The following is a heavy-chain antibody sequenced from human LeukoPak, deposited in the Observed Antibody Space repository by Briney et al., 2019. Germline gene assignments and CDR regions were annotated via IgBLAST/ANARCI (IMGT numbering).Heavy chain of an antibody. CDR3: ARDYGDYSSPLFDY. CDR2: ISSSSYI. Sequence: GGSLRLSCAASGFTFSSYSMNWVRQAPGKGLEWVSSISSSSYIYYADSVKGRFTISRDNAKNSLYLQMNSLRAEDTAVYYCARDYGDYSSPLFDYWGQGTLVTVSS. CDR1: GFTFSSYS. J-gene: IGHJ4*02. V-gene: IGHV3-21*01. D-gene: IGHD4-17*01.